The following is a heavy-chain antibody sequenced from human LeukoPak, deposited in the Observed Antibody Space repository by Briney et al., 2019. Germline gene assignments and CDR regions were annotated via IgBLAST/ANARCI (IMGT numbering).Heavy chain of an antibody. D-gene: IGHD4-11*01. CDR2: INWNGGST. CDR1: GFTFSTFE. Sequence: GGSLRLSCAASGFTFSTFEMNWVRQAPGHVLHLVSGINWNGGSTGYADSVKGRFTISRDNAKNSLYLQMNSLRAEDTALYYCAGGYSNYYYYMDVWGKGTTVTVSS. V-gene: IGHV3-20*04. CDR3: AGGYSNYYYYMDV. J-gene: IGHJ6*03.